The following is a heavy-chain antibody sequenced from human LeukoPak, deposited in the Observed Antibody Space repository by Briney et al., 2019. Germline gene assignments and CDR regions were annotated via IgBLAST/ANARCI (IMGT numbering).Heavy chain of an antibody. D-gene: IGHD3-16*01. CDR1: GYTFTSYG. V-gene: IGHV1-18*01. CDR2: ISAYNGNT. Sequence: ASVEVSCKASGYTFTSYGISWVRQSPGQGLEWMGWISAYNGNTNYAQKLQGRVTMTTDTSTSTAYMELRSLRPDDTAVYYCARDRTLAKTLGDYWGQGTLVTVSS. CDR3: ARDRTLAKTLGDY. J-gene: IGHJ4*02.